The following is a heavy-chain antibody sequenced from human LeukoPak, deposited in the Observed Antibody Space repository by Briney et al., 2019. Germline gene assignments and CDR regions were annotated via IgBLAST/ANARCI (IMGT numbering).Heavy chain of an antibody. CDR1: GFTFTSFG. Sequence: PGGSLRLSCAASGFTFTSFGIHWVRQAPGKGLEGVASIQSDGNNKYYADSMKGRFAISKDNSKNTVYMQMNSLRAEDTAVYYCTKSNSGDSPKPTFDYWGQGTLVTVSS. CDR2: IQSDGNNK. CDR3: TKSNSGDSPKPTFDY. V-gene: IGHV3-30*02. J-gene: IGHJ4*02. D-gene: IGHD2-15*01.